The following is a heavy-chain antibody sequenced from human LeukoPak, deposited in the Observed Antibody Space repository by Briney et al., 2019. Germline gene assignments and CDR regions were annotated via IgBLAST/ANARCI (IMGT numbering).Heavy chain of an antibody. CDR2: IKSDGSEE. Sequence: GGSLRLSCAASGFTLSTYWMSWVRQAPGKGLEWVANIKSDGSEEYYVDSVKGRFTISRDNAKNSLYLQMNSLRAEDTALYYCARGGVTSTRYYFDSWGQGALVTVSS. CDR1: GFTLSTYW. D-gene: IGHD5-24*01. CDR3: ARGGVTSTRYYFDS. J-gene: IGHJ4*02. V-gene: IGHV3-7*04.